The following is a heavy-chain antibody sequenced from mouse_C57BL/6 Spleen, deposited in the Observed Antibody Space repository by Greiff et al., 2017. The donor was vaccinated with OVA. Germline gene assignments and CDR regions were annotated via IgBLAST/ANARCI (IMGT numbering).Heavy chain of an antibody. J-gene: IGHJ2*01. CDR1: GYTFTTYP. D-gene: IGHD2-4*01. V-gene: IGHV1-47*01. CDR2: FHPYNDDT. Sequence: VKLVESGAELVKPGASVKMSCKASGYTFTTYPIEWMKQNHGKSLEWIGNFHPYNDDTKYNEKFKGKATLTVEKSSSTVYLELSRLTSDDSAVYYCARVDYDGYYFDYWGQGTTLTVSS. CDR3: ARVDYDGYYFDY.